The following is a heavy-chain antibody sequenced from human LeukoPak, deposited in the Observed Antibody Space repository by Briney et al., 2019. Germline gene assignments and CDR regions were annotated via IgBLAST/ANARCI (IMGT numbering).Heavy chain of an antibody. D-gene: IGHD2-15*01. CDR2: IWYDGSNK. V-gene: IGHV3-33*01. Sequence: GGSLRLSCAASGFTFSSYGMHWVRQAPGKGLEWVAVIWYDGSNKYYADSVKGRFTISRDDSKNTLYLQMNSLKTEDTAVYYCTTVVVVAATDDAFDIWGQGTMVTVSS. CDR3: TTVVVVAATDDAFDI. CDR1: GFTFSSYG. J-gene: IGHJ3*02.